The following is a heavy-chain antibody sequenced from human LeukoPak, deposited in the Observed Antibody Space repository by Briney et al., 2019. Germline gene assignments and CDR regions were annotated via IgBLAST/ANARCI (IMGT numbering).Heavy chain of an antibody. Sequence: GGSLRLSCVTSGFNVRTNFMSWVRQAPGKGLEWVSVIHSGGDTYYADSVKGRFTISRDNSENTVYLQMSSLRAEDTAVYYCARRDYGKGVYDHWGQGTLVTVSS. J-gene: IGHJ4*02. CDR1: GFNVRTNF. D-gene: IGHD3-10*01. V-gene: IGHV3-66*01. CDR3: ARRDYGKGVYDH. CDR2: IHSGGDT.